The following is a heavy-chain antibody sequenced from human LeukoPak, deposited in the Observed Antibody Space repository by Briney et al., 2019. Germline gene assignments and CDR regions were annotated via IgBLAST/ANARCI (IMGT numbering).Heavy chain of an antibody. V-gene: IGHV4-39*07. CDR1: GGSISISRHY. D-gene: IGHD3-10*01. CDR2: IHYTGTT. Sequence: SETLSLTCTVSGGSISISRHYWAWIRQPPGKGLDWIGTIHYTGTTYYNPSLRSRVSISVDRSTNQFSLRVSPVTAADTAVYYCARGVRAMVRGVHYFDYWGQGTLVTVSS. CDR3: ARGVRAMVRGVHYFDY. J-gene: IGHJ4*02.